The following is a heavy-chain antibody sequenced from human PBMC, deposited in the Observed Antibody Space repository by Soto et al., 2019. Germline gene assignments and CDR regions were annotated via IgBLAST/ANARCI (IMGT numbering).Heavy chain of an antibody. J-gene: IGHJ4*02. V-gene: IGHV4-61*01. D-gene: IGHD3-3*01. CDR1: GGSVSSGSYY. CDR2: VNYSGRT. CDR3: ARVAVFGVVLDY. Sequence: DTLSLTCTVSGGSVSSGSYYWSWIRQPPGKGLEWIGIVNYSGRTNYNPSFKSRVTISVDTSKNQFSLKLNSVTAADTAMYYCARVAVFGVVLDYWGQGTQVTVSS.